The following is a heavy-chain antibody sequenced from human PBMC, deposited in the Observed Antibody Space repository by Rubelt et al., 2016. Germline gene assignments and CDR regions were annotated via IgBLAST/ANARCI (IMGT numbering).Heavy chain of an antibody. Sequence: QPQLQESGPGLVKPSETLSLTCTVSGGSISTSTYYWGWIRQPPGKGLEWIGSIYYSGSTYYNPSLKGRVTMSVDTSKKQFSLMLNSVTAADTAVYYCARTTGPIDCWGQGTLVTVSS. D-gene: IGHD1-1*01. J-gene: IGHJ4*02. CDR2: IYYSGST. CDR3: ARTTGPIDC. CDR1: GGSISTSTYY. V-gene: IGHV4-39*01.